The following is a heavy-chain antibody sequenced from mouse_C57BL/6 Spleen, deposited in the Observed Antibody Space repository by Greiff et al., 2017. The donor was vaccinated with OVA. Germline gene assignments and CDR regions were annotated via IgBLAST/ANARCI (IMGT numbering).Heavy chain of an antibody. J-gene: IGHJ2*01. CDR3: ARGRAQAYFDY. CDR1: GYTFTSYW. V-gene: IGHV1-59*01. D-gene: IGHD3-2*02. CDR2: IDPSDSYT. Sequence: QVQLQQPGAELVRPGTSVKLSCKASGYTFTSYWMHWVKQRPGQGLEWIGVIDPSDSYTNYNQKFKGKATWTVDTSSSTAYMQLSSLTSEDSAVYYCARGRAQAYFDYWGQGTTLTVSS.